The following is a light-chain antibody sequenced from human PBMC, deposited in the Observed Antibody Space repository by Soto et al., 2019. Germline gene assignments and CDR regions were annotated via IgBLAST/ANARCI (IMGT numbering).Light chain of an antibody. CDR1: QSISSY. V-gene: IGKV1-39*01. CDR2: AAS. Sequence: DIQMTQSPSSLSASVGDRVTITCRASQSISSYLNWYQQKPGKAPKLLIYAASSLQSGVQSRFSGGGSGTDFTLTISSLQPEDFATYYCQQSYSTQYTFGQGTKLEIK. CDR3: QQSYSTQYT. J-gene: IGKJ2*01.